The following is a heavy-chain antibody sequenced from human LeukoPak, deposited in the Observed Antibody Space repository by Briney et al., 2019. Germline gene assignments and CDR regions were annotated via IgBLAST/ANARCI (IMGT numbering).Heavy chain of an antibody. CDR2: ISYDGSNK. CDR3: AKTLDSYGFDY. Sequence: GGSLRLSCAASGFTFSSYGMHWVRQAPGKGLEWVAVISYDGSNKYYADSVKGRFTISRDNSKNTLYLQMNSLRAEDTAVYYCAKTLDSYGFDYWGQGTLVTVSS. J-gene: IGHJ4*02. V-gene: IGHV3-30*18. CDR1: GFTFSSYG. D-gene: IGHD5-18*01.